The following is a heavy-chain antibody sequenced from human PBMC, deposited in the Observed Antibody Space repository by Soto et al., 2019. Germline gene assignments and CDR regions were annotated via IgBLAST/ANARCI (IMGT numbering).Heavy chain of an antibody. CDR1: GYSISSGYY. J-gene: IGHJ5*02. Sequence: SETLSLTCAVSGYSISSGYYWGWIRQPPGKGLEWIGSIYHSGSTYYNPSLKSRVTISVDTSKNQFSLKLSSVTAADTAVYYCARVAALWGRNNWFDPWGQGTLVTVSS. CDR3: ARVAALWGRNNWFDP. CDR2: IYHSGST. D-gene: IGHD6-6*01. V-gene: IGHV4-38-2*01.